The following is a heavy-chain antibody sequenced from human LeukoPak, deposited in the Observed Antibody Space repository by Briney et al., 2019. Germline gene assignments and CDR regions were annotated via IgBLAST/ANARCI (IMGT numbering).Heavy chain of an antibody. V-gene: IGHV4-39*07. J-gene: IGHJ4*02. Sequence: SETLSLTCTVSGGSITSSSSYWGWIRQPPGKGLEWIGSVYYSGSTNHNPSLKSRVTISVDTSKNQFSLKLSSVTAADTAMYYCARVATTMIPGPWGQGTLVTVSS. CDR2: VYYSGST. CDR1: GGSITSSSSY. CDR3: ARVATTMIPGP. D-gene: IGHD3-22*01.